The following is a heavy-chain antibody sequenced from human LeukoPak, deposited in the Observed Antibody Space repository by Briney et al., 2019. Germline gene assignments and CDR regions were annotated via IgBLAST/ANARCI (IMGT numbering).Heavy chain of an antibody. D-gene: IGHD1-1*01. CDR2: INQDGNAR. J-gene: IGHJ4*02. CDR1: GFTFSRYW. V-gene: IGHV3-7*01. CDR3: ATMGLEPLPYYFDY. Sequence: GGSLRLSCAASGFTFSRYWMSWVRQAPGKGLEWVANINQDGNARYHVDSVRGRFTISRDNARNSLFLQMDSLRAEDTAVYYCATMGLEPLPYYFDYWGQGTLVTVSS.